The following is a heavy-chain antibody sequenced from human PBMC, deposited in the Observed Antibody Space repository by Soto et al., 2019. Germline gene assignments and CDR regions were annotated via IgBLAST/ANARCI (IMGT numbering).Heavy chain of an antibody. CDR3: ARQESFGGFWYGMDV. CDR1: GGTFTSYA. J-gene: IGHJ6*02. V-gene: IGHV1-69*01. Sequence: QVQLVQSGAEVKKPGSSVKVSCKASGGTFTSYAISWVRQAPGQGLEWMGGIIPIFGTANYAQKFQGRVTITADESTSTAYMELSSLRYEDTAVYYCARQESFGGFWYGMDVWGQGTTVTVSS. CDR2: IIPIFGTA. D-gene: IGHD3-10*01.